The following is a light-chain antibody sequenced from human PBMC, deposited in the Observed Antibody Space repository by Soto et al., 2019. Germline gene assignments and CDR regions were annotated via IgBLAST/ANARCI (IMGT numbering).Light chain of an antibody. CDR2: DAS. J-gene: IGKJ5*01. Sequence: EIVLTQSPATLSLSPGERATVSCRASQSVSSYLAWYQQKPGQAPRLLIYDASNRAPGIPARFSGSGSGTDFTLTISSLEPEDFAVYYCQQRSNWPITCGQGTRLEIK. CDR1: QSVSSY. CDR3: QQRSNWPIT. V-gene: IGKV3-11*01.